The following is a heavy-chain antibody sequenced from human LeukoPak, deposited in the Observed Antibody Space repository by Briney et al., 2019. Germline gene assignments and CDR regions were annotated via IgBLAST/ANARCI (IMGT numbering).Heavy chain of an antibody. V-gene: IGHV1-8*03. J-gene: IGHJ5*02. CDR2: MNPNSGNT. CDR3: ARGHETHDYSNPGGNWFDP. D-gene: IGHD4-11*01. CDR1: GYTFTSYG. Sequence: ASVKVSCKASGYTFTSYGINWVRQATGQGLEWMGWMNPNSGNTGYAQKFQGRVTITRNTSISTAYMELSSLRSEDTAAYYCARGHETHDYSNPGGNWFDPWGQGTLVTVSS.